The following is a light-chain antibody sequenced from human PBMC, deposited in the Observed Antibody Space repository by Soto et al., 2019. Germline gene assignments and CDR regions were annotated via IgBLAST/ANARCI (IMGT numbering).Light chain of an antibody. CDR3: QQYPIYSGT. Sequence: EIQMTQSPSSLSASVGDRVAPTRRASQDISNFLNWYQQTPGKPTNLLIYKASTLASGVPSRFSGSGSGTEFTLTINSLQPDEFATYYCQQYPIYSGTFGPATKVAIK. V-gene: IGKV1-5*03. CDR1: QDISNF. J-gene: IGKJ3*01. CDR2: KAS.